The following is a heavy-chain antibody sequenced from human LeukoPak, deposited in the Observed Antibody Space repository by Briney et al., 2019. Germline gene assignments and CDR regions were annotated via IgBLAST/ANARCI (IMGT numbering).Heavy chain of an antibody. J-gene: IGHJ3*02. CDR2: IYTSGST. Sequence: SQTLSLTCTVSGGSISSGSYYWSWIRQPAGKRLEWIGRIYTSGSTHYNPSLKSRVTISVGTSKNQFSLKLSSVTAADTAVYYCARDTVVISHDAFDIWGLGTMVTVSS. CDR1: GGSISSGSYY. CDR3: ARDTVVISHDAFDI. V-gene: IGHV4-61*02. D-gene: IGHD3-22*01.